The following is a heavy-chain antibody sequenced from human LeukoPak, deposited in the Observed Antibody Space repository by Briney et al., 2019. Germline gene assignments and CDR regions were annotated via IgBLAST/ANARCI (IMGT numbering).Heavy chain of an antibody. J-gene: IGHJ4*02. CDR1: GGSISSYY. Sequence: PSETLSLTCTVSGGSISSYYWSWIRQPPGKGLEWIGDIYYSGSTNYNPSLKSRDTISVDTSKNQFSLKLSSVTAADTAVYYCARDGYGSGFGDYFDYWGQGTLVTVSS. D-gene: IGHD3-10*01. CDR2: IYYSGST. V-gene: IGHV4-59*01. CDR3: ARDGYGSGFGDYFDY.